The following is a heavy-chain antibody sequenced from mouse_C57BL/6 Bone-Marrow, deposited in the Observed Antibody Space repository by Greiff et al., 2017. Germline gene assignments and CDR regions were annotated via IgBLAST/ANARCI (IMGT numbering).Heavy chain of an antibody. CDR2: IDPANANT. CDR1: GFTIKNTY. J-gene: IGHJ2*01. V-gene: IGHV14-3*01. CDR3: AKAYDFDFDF. D-gene: IGHD2-4*01. Sequence: EVQLQQSVAELVRPGASVKLSCTASGFTIKNTYIHWVKQRPEQGLEWIGRIDPANANTKYAPKFQGKATITADTSSNTAYLQLSSLTSEDTAIYYCAKAYDFDFDFWGQGTTLTVSS.